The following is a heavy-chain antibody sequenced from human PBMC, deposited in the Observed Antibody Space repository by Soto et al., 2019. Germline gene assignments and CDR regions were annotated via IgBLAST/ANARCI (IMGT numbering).Heavy chain of an antibody. CDR1: GDTFTD. J-gene: IGHJ4*02. V-gene: IGHV1-46*01. CDR2: VNPSGGHT. CDR3: ARGGHVVVVTAALDY. D-gene: IGHD2-21*02. Sequence: QVQLMQSGAEVKKPGASVKVSCKASGDTFTDLHWVRQAPGQGLEWMGTVNPSGGHTTYAQHFLGRVTMTRDTSTSTLYMELTSLTSDDTAIYYCARGGHVVVVTAALDYWGQGTLVTVSS.